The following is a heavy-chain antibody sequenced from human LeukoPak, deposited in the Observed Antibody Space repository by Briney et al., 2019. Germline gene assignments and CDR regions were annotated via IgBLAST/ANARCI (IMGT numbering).Heavy chain of an antibody. CDR3: ATGGSHCNNNNCYSSYFFDL. CDR2: IIPHLDIV. Sequence: ASVKVSCKTSGGTFGNDAVSWVRQAPGQGPEWMGRIIPHLDIVIYAEKFQGRLTITADTSTSTAYMELSSLRSEDTAVYYCATGGSHCNNNNCYSSYFFDLWGQGTLVTVSS. D-gene: IGHD2/OR15-2a*01. J-gene: IGHJ4*02. CDR1: GGTFGNDA. V-gene: IGHV1-69*04.